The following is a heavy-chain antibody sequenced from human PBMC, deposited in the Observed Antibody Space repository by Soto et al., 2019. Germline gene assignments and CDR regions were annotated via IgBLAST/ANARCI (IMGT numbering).Heavy chain of an antibody. V-gene: IGHV4-30-2*01. J-gene: IGHJ5*02. CDR1: GGSISSSGYS. CDR2: IYHSGST. CDR3: ARSPSDGYYKWRWWFDP. D-gene: IGHD3-9*01. Sequence: PSETLSLTCAVSGGSISSSGYSWSWIRQPPGKGLEWIGYIYHSGSTYYNPSLKSRVTISVDRSKNQFSLKLSSVTAADTAVYYCARSPSDGYYKWRWWFDPWGQGTLVTVSS.